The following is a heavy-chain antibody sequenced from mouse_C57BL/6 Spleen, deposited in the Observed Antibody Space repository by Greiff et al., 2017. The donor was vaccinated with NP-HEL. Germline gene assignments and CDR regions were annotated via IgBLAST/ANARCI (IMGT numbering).Heavy chain of an antibody. Sequence: EVQVVESGGGLVQPKGSLKLSCAASGFSFNTYAMNWVRQAPGKGLEWVARIRSKSNNYATYYAVSVKDSFTISRDDSESMLYLQMINLKTEDTAMYYCGRGLPLTTVVAPFAYWGQGTLVTVSA. CDR1: GFSFNTYA. J-gene: IGHJ3*01. CDR3: GRGLPLTTVVAPFAY. V-gene: IGHV10-1*01. CDR2: IRSKSNNYAT. D-gene: IGHD1-1*01.